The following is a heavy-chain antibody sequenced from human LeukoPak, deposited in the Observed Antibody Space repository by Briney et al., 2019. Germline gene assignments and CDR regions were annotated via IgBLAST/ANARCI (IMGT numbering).Heavy chain of an antibody. D-gene: IGHD3-22*01. Sequence: GGPLRLSCAASGFTFSIYGMSCAPHARGERLECVSAISGRGGRTHYAHSVKGRFTISRDNSKNTLYLQMNRLRAEDTAVYYCANYYDSRPRYFDYCGRGTLVSVSS. CDR3: ANYYDSRPRYFDY. J-gene: IGHJ4*02. CDR2: ISGRGGRT. V-gene: IGHV3-23*01. CDR1: GFTFSIYG.